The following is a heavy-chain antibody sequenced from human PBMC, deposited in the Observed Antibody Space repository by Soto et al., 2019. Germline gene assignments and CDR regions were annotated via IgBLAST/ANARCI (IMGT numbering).Heavy chain of an antibody. CDR3: PGHPTRIAAAGTPRRHNWFDP. V-gene: IGHV4-39*01. CDR1: GGSISSSSYY. Sequence: SETLSLTCTVSGGSISSSSYYWGWIRQPPGKGLEWIGSIYYSGSTYYNPSLKSRVTISVDTSKNQCSLKLSSVTAADTAVYCCPGHPTRIAAAGTPRRHNWFDPWGQGTLLTVSS. J-gene: IGHJ5*02. D-gene: IGHD6-13*01. CDR2: IYYSGST.